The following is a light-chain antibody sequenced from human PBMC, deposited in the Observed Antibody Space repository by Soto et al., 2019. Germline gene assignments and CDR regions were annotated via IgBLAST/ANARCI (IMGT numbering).Light chain of an antibody. CDR2: DAS. J-gene: IGKJ2*01. CDR1: QSISSW. V-gene: IGKV1-5*01. CDR3: QQYNSYST. Sequence: DIQMTQSPSTLSASVGDRVTITCRASQSISSWLAWYQQKPGKAPKLLIYDASSLKSWVPSRFSGSGSGTEFTLTSSSLQPDDFATYYCQQYNSYSTFGQGTKLEFK.